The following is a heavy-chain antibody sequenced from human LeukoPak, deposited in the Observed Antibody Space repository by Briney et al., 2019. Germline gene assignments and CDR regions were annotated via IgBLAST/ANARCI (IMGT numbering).Heavy chain of an antibody. J-gene: IGHJ5*02. CDR3: ARDQKFSGSYYRWFDP. CDR1: GYTFTSYG. CDR2: ISAYNGNT. V-gene: IGHV1-18*01. D-gene: IGHD1-26*01. Sequence: GASVKVSCKASGYTFTSYGISWVRQAPGQGLEWMGWISAYNGNTNYAQKLQGRVTMTTDKSTSTAYMELRSLRSDDTAVYYCARDQKFSGSYYRWFDPWGQGTLVTVSS.